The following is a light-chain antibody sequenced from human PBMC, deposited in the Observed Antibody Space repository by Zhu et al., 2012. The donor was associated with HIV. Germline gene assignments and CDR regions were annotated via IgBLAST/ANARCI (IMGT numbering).Light chain of an antibody. CDR3: QQYNNWPPT. CDR1: QSVSSTD. CDR2: GAS. J-gene: IGKJ1*01. Sequence: EIVLTQSPGTLSLSPGERATLSCRASQSVSSTDLAWYQQKPGQAPRLLIYGASNRAADIPYRFSGSGSGTEFTLTISSLQSEDFAVYYCQQYNNWPPTFGQGTKVEVK. V-gene: IGKV3D-15*01.